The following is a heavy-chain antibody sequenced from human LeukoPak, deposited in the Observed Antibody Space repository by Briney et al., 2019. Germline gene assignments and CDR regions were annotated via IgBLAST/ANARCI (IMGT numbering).Heavy chain of an antibody. CDR3: ARGPGSSWPFDY. CDR1: GGSISNYY. J-gene: IGHJ4*02. Sequence: SETLSLTCTVSGGSISNYYWSWIRQPPGKGLEWIGYIYYSGSTNYNPSLKSRVTISVDTSKNQFSLKLSSVTAADTAVYYCARGPGSSWPFDYWGQGTLVTVSS. V-gene: IGHV4-59*01. D-gene: IGHD6-13*01. CDR2: IYYSGST.